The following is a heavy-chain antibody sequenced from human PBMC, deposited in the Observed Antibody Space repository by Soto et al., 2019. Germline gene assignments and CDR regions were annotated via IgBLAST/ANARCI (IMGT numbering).Heavy chain of an antibody. Sequence: GASVKVSCKSSGGTSSTLSFSWVRQAPGQGLEWMGGIIPLLKKENYAQNFRGRVTITADESTRTGYMEMTSLRSEDTAMYFCATGNWGSSGRTGIESWGQGTLVAVSS. J-gene: IGHJ4*02. CDR2: IIPLLKKE. V-gene: IGHV1-69*13. CDR1: GGTSSTLS. CDR3: ATGNWGSSGRTGIES. D-gene: IGHD6-19*01.